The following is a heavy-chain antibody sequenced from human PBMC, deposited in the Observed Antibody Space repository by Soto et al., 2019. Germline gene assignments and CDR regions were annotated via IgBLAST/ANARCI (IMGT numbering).Heavy chain of an antibody. D-gene: IGHD1-1*01. CDR2: INSDGSST. CDR1: GFSFSSHW. Sequence: GGSLRLSCAASGFSFSSHWMHWVRQAPGKGLVWVSRINSDGSSTTYADSVKGRFTISRDNAKNTLYMQMNSLRAEDTAVYYCARGGPRYDWNVNYGMDVWDQESTVTVSS. V-gene: IGHV3-74*01. J-gene: IGHJ6*02. CDR3: ARGGPRYDWNVNYGMDV.